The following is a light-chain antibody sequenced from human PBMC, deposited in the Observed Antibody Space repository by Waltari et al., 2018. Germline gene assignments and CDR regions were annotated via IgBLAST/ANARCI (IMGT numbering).Light chain of an antibody. V-gene: IGKV3-11*01. CDR3: LQRSNWPPT. J-gene: IGKJ4*01. CDR1: QSVSNS. Sequence: EIILTQSPATLSLSPGDRATLSCRASQSVSNSLSWYQQKPGQAPRLLIDDTSTRATGIPARFSGSGSGTDFTLTIGSLEPEDFAVYFCLQRSNWPPTFGGGTTVEIK. CDR2: DTS.